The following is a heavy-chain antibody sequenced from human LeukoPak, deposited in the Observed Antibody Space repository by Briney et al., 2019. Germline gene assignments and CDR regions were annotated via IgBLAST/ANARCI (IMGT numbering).Heavy chain of an antibody. D-gene: IGHD6-13*01. J-gene: IGHJ4*02. V-gene: IGHV4-59*08. CDR1: GGSFRNYY. CDR3: ARLSVAAAGIPGIYFDY. Sequence: PSETLSLTCTVSGGSFRNYYWSWIRQPPGKGLEWIGYVYDSGCTNYNPSLKSRYKPSLKSRVTISVDMSKNQFSLKLSSVTAADTAVYYCARLSVAAAGIPGIYFDYWGQGTLVTVSS. CDR2: VYDSGCT.